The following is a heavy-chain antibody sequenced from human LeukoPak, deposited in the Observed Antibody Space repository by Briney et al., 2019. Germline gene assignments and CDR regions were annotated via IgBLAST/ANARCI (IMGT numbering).Heavy chain of an antibody. J-gene: IGHJ4*02. CDR2: IYYSGST. CDR1: GGSISSYY. D-gene: IGHD4-17*01. Sequence: SETLSLTCTVSGGSISSYYWSWIRQPPGKGLEWIGYIYYSGSTNYNPSLKSRVTISVDTSKNQFSLKLSSVTAADTAVYYCARGGTTTGEFDYWGQGTLVTVSS. CDR3: ARGGTTTGEFDY. V-gene: IGHV4-59*08.